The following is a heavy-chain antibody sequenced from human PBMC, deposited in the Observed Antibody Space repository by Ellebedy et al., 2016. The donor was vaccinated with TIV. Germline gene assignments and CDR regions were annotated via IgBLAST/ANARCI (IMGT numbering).Heavy chain of an antibody. D-gene: IGHD3-16*02. CDR2: MNPNSGNT. CDR3: ARGPFMITFGGVIMDV. Sequence: AASVKVSCKASGYTFTNYDINWVRQATGQGLEWMGWMNPNSGNTEYAQKFQGRVTMTRNTSITTAFMELSSLRSEDTAVYYCARGPFMITFGGVIMDVWGQGTTVTVSS. V-gene: IGHV1-8*01. CDR1: GYTFTNYD. J-gene: IGHJ6*02.